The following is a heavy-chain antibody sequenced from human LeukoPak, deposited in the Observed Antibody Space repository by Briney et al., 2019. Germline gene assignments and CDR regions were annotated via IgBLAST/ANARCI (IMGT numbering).Heavy chain of an antibody. CDR2: IYHSGST. CDR1: GYSISSGHY. V-gene: IGHV4-38-2*02. CDR3: ARDLGGGSPSWFDP. D-gene: IGHD1-26*01. J-gene: IGHJ5*02. Sequence: SETLSLTCTVSGYSISSGHYWGWIRQPPGKGLEWIGSIYHSGSTFYNPSLKSRVTMSVDTSKNQFSLKVSSVTAADTAVYYCARDLGGGSPSWFDPWGQGTLVTVSS.